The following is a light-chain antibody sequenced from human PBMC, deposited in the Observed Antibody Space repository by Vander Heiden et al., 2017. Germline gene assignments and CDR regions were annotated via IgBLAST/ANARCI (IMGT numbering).Light chain of an antibody. CDR3: QTWGSGIVV. Sequence: HLVVTQSPSASASLGASVKLTCTLNSRHDNYSIAWHQQQPEEGTRYLMKVNSDGSKSKGDGTPELCPGSSSGAERYLIIFSLQSEDEADYYCQTWGSGIVVFGGGTKLTVL. V-gene: IGLV4-69*01. CDR1: SRHDNYS. CDR2: VNSDGSK. J-gene: IGLJ2*01.